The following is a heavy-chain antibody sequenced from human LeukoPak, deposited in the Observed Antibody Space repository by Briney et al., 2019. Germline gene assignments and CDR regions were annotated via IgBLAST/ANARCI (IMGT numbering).Heavy chain of an antibody. Sequence: PSETLSLTCTVSGGPISSSSYYWGWIRQPPGKGLEWIGSIYYSGSTYYNPSLKSRVTISVDTSKNQFSLKLSSVTAADTAVYYCASTVAGSGSLPTYYYYMDVWGKGTTVTVSS. CDR1: GGPISSSSYY. D-gene: IGHD6-19*01. V-gene: IGHV4-39*01. J-gene: IGHJ6*03. CDR2: IYYSGST. CDR3: ASTVAGSGSLPTYYYYMDV.